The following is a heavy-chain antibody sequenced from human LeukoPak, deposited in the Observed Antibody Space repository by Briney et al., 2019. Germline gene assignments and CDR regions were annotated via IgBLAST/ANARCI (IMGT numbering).Heavy chain of an antibody. CDR3: ARGRYCSADICSGGDAFDI. D-gene: IGHD2-15*01. Sequence: SETLSLTCTVSGGSINIYYWIWLRQPAGKGLEWIGRIYTRGSTNYNPSLKSRVTMSVDTSKNQLSLKLSSVTAADTAVYYCARGRYCSADICSGGDAFDIWGQGTMVSVSS. CDR1: GGSINIYY. J-gene: IGHJ3*02. CDR2: IYTRGST. V-gene: IGHV4-4*07.